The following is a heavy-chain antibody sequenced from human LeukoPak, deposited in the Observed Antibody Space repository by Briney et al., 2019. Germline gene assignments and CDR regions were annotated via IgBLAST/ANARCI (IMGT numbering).Heavy chain of an antibody. CDR2: IRPYYCSA. D-gene: IGHD6-19*01. V-gene: IGHV1-18*01. CDR3: ARAGPGSGCHFDY. CDR1: GYDFTSVG. J-gene: IGHJ4*02. Sequence: ASTMVSCKASGYDFTSVGITWVRRAPGQGLEWMGWIRPYYCSARSAQKFQGRVAMITDTSTTTGNMELRRLRFSDTAVYYCARAGPGSGCHFDYWGQGTLVSVSS.